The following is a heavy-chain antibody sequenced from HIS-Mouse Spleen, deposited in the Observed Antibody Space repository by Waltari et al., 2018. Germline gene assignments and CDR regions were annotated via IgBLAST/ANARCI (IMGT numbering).Heavy chain of an antibody. CDR3: ARSNWYFDY. V-gene: IGHV3-66*01. CDR1: GFTVSSNY. CDR2: IYSGGST. J-gene: IGHJ4*02. Sequence: EVQLVESGGGLVQPGGSLRLSCAASGFTVSSNYMSGVRQAPGKGLGWVSVIYSGGSTYYADSVKGRFTISRDNSKNTLYLQLNSLRAEDTAVYYCARSNWYFDYWGQGTLVTVSS. D-gene: IGHD7-27*01.